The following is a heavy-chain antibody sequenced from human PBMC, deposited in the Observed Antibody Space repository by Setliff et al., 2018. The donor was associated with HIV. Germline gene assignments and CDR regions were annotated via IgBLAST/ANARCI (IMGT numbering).Heavy chain of an antibody. CDR2: INPSGGSA. CDR1: GYTFTSYY. D-gene: IGHD3-22*01. V-gene: IGHV1-46*01. J-gene: IGHJ3*02. Sequence: ASVKVSCKASGYTFTSYYLHWVRQAPGQGLEWMGMINPSGGSASYAKKFQGRLTMTRDTSRSTVYMELSSLRSEDTAMYYCARFYYDSSGPTDAFDIWGQGTVVTVSS. CDR3: ARFYYDSSGPTDAFDI.